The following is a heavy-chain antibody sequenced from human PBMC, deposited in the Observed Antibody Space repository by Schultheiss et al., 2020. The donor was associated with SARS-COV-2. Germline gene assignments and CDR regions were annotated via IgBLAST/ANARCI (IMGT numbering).Heavy chain of an antibody. V-gene: IGHV4-38-2*01. D-gene: IGHD3-3*02. CDR1: GYSISRDHY. CDR3: ARSAFLEYNPKDYYYYYYMDV. J-gene: IGHJ6*03. Sequence: SETLSLTCAVSGYSISRDHYWGWIRQSPGMGLEWIASMYRSGNAYYNPSLKSRVTISLDTSKNHVSLKLSSVTAADTAVYYCARSAFLEYNPKDYYYYYYMDVWGKGTTVTVSS. CDR2: MYRSGNA.